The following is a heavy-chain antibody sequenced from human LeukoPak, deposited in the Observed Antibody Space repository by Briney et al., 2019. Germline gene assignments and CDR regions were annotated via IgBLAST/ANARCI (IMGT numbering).Heavy chain of an antibody. D-gene: IGHD1-1*01. Sequence: PGGSLRLSCAASEFIFNRSWMNWVRQAPGKGLEWVANMDPSGSHKRCADSVKGRFTISKDNPGTSLYLDMYGLRAEDTAIYYCAIWTSGNYWGQGTLVTVSS. V-gene: IGHV3-7*01. CDR1: EFIFNRSW. CDR2: MDPSGSHK. J-gene: IGHJ4*02. CDR3: AIWTSGNY.